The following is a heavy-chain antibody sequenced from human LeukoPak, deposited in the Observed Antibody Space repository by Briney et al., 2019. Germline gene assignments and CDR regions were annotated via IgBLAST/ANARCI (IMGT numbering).Heavy chain of an antibody. D-gene: IGHD6-6*01. CDR1: GGTFSSYA. J-gene: IGHJ4*02. CDR2: IIPILGIA. V-gene: IGHV1-69*04. CDR3: ARSAVRPRSGSSRSGGDQRWTGVYFDY. Sequence: GASVKVSCKASGGTFSSYAISWVRQAPGQGLEWMGRIIPILGIANYAQKFQGRVTITADKSTSTAYMELSSLRSEDTAVYYCARSAVRPRSGSSRSGGDQRWTGVYFDYWGQGTLVTVSS.